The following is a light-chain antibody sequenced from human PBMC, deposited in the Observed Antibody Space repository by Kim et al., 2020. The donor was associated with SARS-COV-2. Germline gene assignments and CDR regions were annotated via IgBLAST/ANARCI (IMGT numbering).Light chain of an antibody. CDR2: GAS. Sequence: SPGESATPSCRASQSVSSSYLAWYQQKPGQAPRLLFYGASSRATGIPDRFSGSGSGTDFTLTITRLEPEDFAVYYCQQYGSSPYTFGQGTKLEI. J-gene: IGKJ2*01. CDR1: QSVSSSY. CDR3: QQYGSSPYT. V-gene: IGKV3-20*01.